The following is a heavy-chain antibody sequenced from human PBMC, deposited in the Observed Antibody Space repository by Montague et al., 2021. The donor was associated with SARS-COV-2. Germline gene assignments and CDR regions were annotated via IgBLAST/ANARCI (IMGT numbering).Heavy chain of an antibody. Sequence: VKPTQTLTLTCTFSGFSLSTSGVGVGWIRQPPGKALEWLALIYWDDDKRYSPSLKSRLTITKDTSKNQVVLTMTNMDPVDTATDYCAHRRGEIFGPYFDYWGQGTLVTVSS. V-gene: IGHV2-5*02. CDR2: IYWDDDK. D-gene: IGHD3/OR15-3a*01. CDR3: AHRRGEIFGPYFDY. J-gene: IGHJ4*02. CDR1: GFSLSTSGVG.